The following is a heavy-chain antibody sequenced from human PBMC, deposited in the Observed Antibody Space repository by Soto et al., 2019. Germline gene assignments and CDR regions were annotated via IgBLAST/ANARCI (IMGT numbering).Heavy chain of an antibody. Sequence: QFQLVQSGAEVKKPGASVRVSCKASGYNFTRFGITWVRQAPGQGLEWMGWMGAHSGHRRQAPRFQGRLTMTTDASLSTAYIDLRSLRSDDTALYYCGREGQPHAQEEYYQFNGMDVWGQGTMVIVSS. V-gene: IGHV1-18*01. CDR1: GYNFTRFG. CDR3: GREGQPHAQEEYYQFNGMDV. CDR2: MGAHSGHR. D-gene: IGHD2-8*01. J-gene: IGHJ6*02.